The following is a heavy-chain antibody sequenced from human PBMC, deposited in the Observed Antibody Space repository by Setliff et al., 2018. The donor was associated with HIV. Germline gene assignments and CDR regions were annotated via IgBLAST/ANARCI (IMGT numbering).Heavy chain of an antibody. J-gene: IGHJ6*03. CDR3: ARGGTNGAPGYYYMDV. CDR1: GYTFTGYY. D-gene: IGHD2-8*01. CDR2: INPNSGGT. Sequence: ASVKVSCKASGYTFTGYYMHWVRQAPGQGLEWMGWINPNSGGTTYAQKFQGRVTITADGSTSTAYMEVSRLRSEDTAVYYCARGGTNGAPGYYYMDVWGKGTTVTVSS. V-gene: IGHV1-2*02.